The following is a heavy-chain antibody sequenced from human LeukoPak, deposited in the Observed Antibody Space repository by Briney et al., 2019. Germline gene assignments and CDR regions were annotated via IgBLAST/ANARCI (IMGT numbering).Heavy chain of an antibody. D-gene: IGHD2-2*01. V-gene: IGHV4-4*02. CDR2: IYHSGST. CDR1: GGSISSSNW. CDR3: ARAADTGYCSSTSCYSPYFDY. Sequence: SETLSLTCAVSGGSISSSNWWSWVRQPPGKGLEWIGEIYHSGSTNYNPSLKSRVTISVDKSKNQFSLKLSSVTAADTAVYYCARAADTGYCSSTSCYSPYFDYWGQGTLVTVSS. J-gene: IGHJ4*02.